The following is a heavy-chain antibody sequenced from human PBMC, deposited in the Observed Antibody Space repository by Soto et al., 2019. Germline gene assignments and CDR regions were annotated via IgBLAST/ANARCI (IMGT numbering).Heavy chain of an antibody. D-gene: IGHD1-1*01. J-gene: IGHJ4*02. CDR1: GYDFTTYG. Sequence: QVHLVQSGAEVKKPGASVKVSCKGSGYDFTTYGITWVRQAPGQGLEWMAWISAHNGNTDYAQKLQGRVTVTRDTSTSTAYMELRSLRSDDTAVYYCARGRYGDYWGQEALVTVSS. CDR3: ARGRYGDY. CDR2: ISAHNGNT. V-gene: IGHV1-18*01.